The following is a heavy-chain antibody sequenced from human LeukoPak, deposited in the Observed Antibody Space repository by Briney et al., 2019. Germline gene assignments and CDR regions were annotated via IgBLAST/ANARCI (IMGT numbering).Heavy chain of an antibody. J-gene: IGHJ4*02. D-gene: IGHD3-16*02. CDR2: ISSSGSTI. V-gene: IGHV3-11*01. Sequence: AGGSLRLSCAASGFTFSDYYMSWIRQAPGKGLEWVSYISSSGSTIYYADSVKGRFTISRDNAKNSLYLQMNSLRAEDTAVYYCARDSSLPYYFDYWGQGTLVTVSS. CDR3: ARDSSLPYYFDY. CDR1: GFTFSDYY.